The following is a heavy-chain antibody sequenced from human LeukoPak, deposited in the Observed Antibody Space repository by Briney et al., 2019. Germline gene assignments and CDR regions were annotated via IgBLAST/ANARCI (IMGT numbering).Heavy chain of an antibody. V-gene: IGHV5-51*01. CDR1: GYSFISYW. D-gene: IGHD3-9*01. CDR2: IYPGDSDT. J-gene: IGHJ4*02. CDR3: ARARLRYFDWSKVNFDY. Sequence: GESLKISCKGSGYSFISYWIGWVRQMPGKGLEWMGIIYPGDSDTRYSPSFQGQVTISADKSISTAYLQWSSLKASDTAMYYCARARLRYFDWSKVNFDYWGQGTLVTVSS.